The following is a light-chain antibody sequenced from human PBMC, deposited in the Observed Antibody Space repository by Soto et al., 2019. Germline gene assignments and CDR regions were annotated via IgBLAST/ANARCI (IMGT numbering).Light chain of an antibody. V-gene: IGKV3-15*01. CDR3: QQYNNWPRT. CDR1: QSVGSN. Sequence: IQMTQSPATLSVSPGERATLSCRASQSVGSNLAWYQQKAGQAPSLLIYGASTRATGVPARFSGSGSGTEFTLTINSLQSEDFAVYYCQQYNNWPRTFGQGTKVDI. CDR2: GAS. J-gene: IGKJ1*01.